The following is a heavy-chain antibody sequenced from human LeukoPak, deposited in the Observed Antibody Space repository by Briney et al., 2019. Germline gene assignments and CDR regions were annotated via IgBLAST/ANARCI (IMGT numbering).Heavy chain of an antibody. CDR3: ARTRLRIGSYDSSGYPCDD. CDR2: INPNSGGT. V-gene: IGHV1-2*02. CDR1: GYTFTAYY. Sequence: ASVKVSCKASGYTFTAYYMHWVRQAPGQGLEWMGWINPNSGGTNYAQKFQGRVTMTRDTSISTAYMERSRLRSDDTAVYYCARTRLRIGSYDSSGYPCDDWGQGTLVTGSS. D-gene: IGHD3-22*01. J-gene: IGHJ4*02.